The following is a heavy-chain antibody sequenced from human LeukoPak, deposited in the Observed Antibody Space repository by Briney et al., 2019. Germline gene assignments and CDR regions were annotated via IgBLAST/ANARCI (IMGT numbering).Heavy chain of an antibody. CDR2: ISVGHST. Sequence: GGSLRLSCSASGFTFNSYSMNWVRQAPGKGLDWVSTISVGHSTNYADSVKGRFTISRDNSKNTLYLQMNSLRAEDTAVYYCAKGTQFGSTHWFDPWGQGTLVTVSS. D-gene: IGHD3-16*01. CDR3: AKGTQFGSTHWFDP. V-gene: IGHV3-23*01. CDR1: GFTFNSYS. J-gene: IGHJ5*02.